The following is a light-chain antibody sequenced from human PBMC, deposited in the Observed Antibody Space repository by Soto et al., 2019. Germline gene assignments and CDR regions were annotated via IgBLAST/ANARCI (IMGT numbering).Light chain of an antibody. CDR1: QSVSSN. CDR2: GAS. J-gene: IGKJ1*01. Sequence: EIVMTQSTATLSVSPGERATLSCRASQSVSSNLAWYQQKPGQAPRLLIYGASTRATGIPARFSGSGSGTEFTLTISSLESEDFAVYYCQQYYSTPQTFGQGTKVDIK. CDR3: QQYYSTPQT. V-gene: IGKV3-15*01.